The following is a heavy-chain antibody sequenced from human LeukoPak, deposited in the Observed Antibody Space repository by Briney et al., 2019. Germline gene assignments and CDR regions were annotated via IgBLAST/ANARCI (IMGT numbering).Heavy chain of an antibody. Sequence: GGSLRLSCAASGFTFSIYSMNWVRQAPGKGLEWVSYISSSSSTIYYADSVKGRFTISRDNAKNSLYLQMNSLRAEDTAVYYCARVQDTAMVSGYYGMDVWGQGTTVTVSS. J-gene: IGHJ6*02. D-gene: IGHD5-18*01. CDR2: ISSSSSTI. V-gene: IGHV3-48*04. CDR3: ARVQDTAMVSGYYGMDV. CDR1: GFTFSIYS.